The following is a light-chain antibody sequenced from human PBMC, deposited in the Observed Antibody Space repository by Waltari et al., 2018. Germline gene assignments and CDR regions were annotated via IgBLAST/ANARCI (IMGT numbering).Light chain of an antibody. CDR1: ESVTKY. CDR2: GAS. CDR3: QQYVSSPKT. Sequence: EIVLTQSPGTLSLSPGERATLSCRASESVTKYVAWYQHKPGQAPRLLIYGASTRCIGFPDRISGSGSGTDFTLTITRLEPEDFAMYYCQQYVSSPKTFGPGTKVEIK. J-gene: IGKJ1*01. V-gene: IGKV3-20*01.